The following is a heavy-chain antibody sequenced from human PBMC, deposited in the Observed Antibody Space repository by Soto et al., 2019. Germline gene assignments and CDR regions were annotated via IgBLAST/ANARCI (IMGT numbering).Heavy chain of an antibody. CDR2: IYHSGST. CDR1: GGSISSSNW. Sequence: SETLSLTCAVSGGSISSSNWWSWVRQPPGKGLEWIGEIYHSGSTNYNPSLKSRVTISVGKSKNQFSLKLSSVTSADTAVYYCASSKMFYYDTSGGAFDSWGQGTMVTVS. D-gene: IGHD3-22*01. J-gene: IGHJ3*02. V-gene: IGHV4-4*02. CDR3: ASSKMFYYDTSGGAFDS.